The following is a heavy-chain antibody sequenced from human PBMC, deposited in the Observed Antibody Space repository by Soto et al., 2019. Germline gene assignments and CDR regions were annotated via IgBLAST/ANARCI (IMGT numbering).Heavy chain of an antibody. CDR1: GGSFSGYY. D-gene: IGHD5-12*01. CDR2: INHSGST. CDR3: ARPRPRNGYDRWFDP. V-gene: IGHV4-34*01. Sequence: QVQLQQWGAGLLKPSETLSLTCAVYGGSFSGYYWSWSRQPPGKGLEWSGEINHSGSTNYNPSLKSRVTISVDTSKNQFSLQLSSVTAADPAVYYCARPRPRNGYDRWFDPWGQGTLVTVSS. J-gene: IGHJ5*02.